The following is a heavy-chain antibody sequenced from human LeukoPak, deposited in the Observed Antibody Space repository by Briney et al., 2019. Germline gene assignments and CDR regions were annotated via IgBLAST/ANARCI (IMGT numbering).Heavy chain of an antibody. J-gene: IGHJ4*02. CDR1: GGPMNSFY. CDR3: ARVLLGSAFDY. V-gene: IGHV4-59*08. Sequence: SETLSLTCTVSGGPMNSFYWNWIRQPPGKGLEWIGYIYYSGTTYYNPSLKSRVTISVDTSKNQFSLKLSSVTAADTAVYYCARVLLGSAFDYWGQGTLVTVSS. CDR2: IYYSGTT. D-gene: IGHD2-15*01.